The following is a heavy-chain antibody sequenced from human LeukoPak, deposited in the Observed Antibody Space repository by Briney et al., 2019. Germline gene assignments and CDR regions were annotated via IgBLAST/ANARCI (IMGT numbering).Heavy chain of an antibody. CDR3: ARTTEGGYTYGYFYYYYMDV. D-gene: IGHD5-18*01. J-gene: IGHJ6*03. Sequence: PSETLSLTCTVSGYSISSGCFWGWIRQPPGKGLEWIGSIYQSGSTYYNPSLKSRVTISVDTSKNQFSLKLSSVTAADTAVYYCARTTEGGYTYGYFYYYYMDVWGKGTTVTISS. CDR2: IYQSGST. CDR1: GYSISSGCF. V-gene: IGHV4-38-2*02.